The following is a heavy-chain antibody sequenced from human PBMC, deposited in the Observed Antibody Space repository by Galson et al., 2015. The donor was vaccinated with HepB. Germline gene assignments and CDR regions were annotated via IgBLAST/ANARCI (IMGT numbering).Heavy chain of an antibody. V-gene: IGHV3-23*01. CDR1: GFTFSRYG. CDR3: ARPSGYYYVQLYGMDV. Sequence: SLRLSCAASGFTFSRYGMSWVRQAPGKGLEWVSEISGSGGGTYYADSVKGRFTISRDNSKNTLYLQMNSLRAEDTAVYYCARPSGYYYVQLYGMDVWGQGTTVTVSS. CDR2: ISGSGGGT. J-gene: IGHJ6*02. D-gene: IGHD3-22*01.